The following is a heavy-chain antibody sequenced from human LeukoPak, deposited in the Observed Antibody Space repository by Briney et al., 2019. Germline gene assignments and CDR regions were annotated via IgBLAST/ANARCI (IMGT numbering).Heavy chain of an antibody. V-gene: IGHV3-48*03. CDR2: ISSSGSTI. D-gene: IGHD3-9*01. CDR1: GFTFSSYE. J-gene: IGHJ6*04. Sequence: QPGGSLRLSCAASGFTFSSYEMNWVRQAPGKGLEWVSYISSSGSTIYYADSVKGRFTISRDNAKNSLYLQMNSLRAEDTAVYYCARDGYFDWLLSACYYYGMDVWGKGTTVTVSS. CDR3: ARDGYFDWLLSACYYYGMDV.